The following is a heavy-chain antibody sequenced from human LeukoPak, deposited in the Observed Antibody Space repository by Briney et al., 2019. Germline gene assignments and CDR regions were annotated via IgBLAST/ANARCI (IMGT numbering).Heavy chain of an antibody. J-gene: IGHJ4*02. CDR3: ARDQEGFDY. V-gene: IGHV1-46*01. Sequence: ASVKVSCKASGYTFTSNYIHWVRQAPGQGLEWMGMIYPRDVSTSCAQKFQGRVTVTRDTSTSTVHMELSGLRSEDTAVYYCARDQEGFDYWGQGTLVTVSS. CDR2: IYPRDVST. CDR1: GYTFTSNY.